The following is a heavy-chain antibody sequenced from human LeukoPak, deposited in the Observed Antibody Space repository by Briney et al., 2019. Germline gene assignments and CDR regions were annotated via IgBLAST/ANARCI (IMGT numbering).Heavy chain of an antibody. V-gene: IGHV3-53*01. Sequence: GSLRLSCAASGFTVSSNYMSWVRQAPGKGLEWVSVIYSGGSTYYADSVKGRFTISRDNSKNTLYLQMNSLRAEDTAVYYCARDRRDYYDSSGYSDYWGQGTLVTVSS. CDR3: ARDRRDYYDSSGYSDY. CDR2: IYSGGST. CDR1: GFTVSSNY. D-gene: IGHD3-22*01. J-gene: IGHJ4*02.